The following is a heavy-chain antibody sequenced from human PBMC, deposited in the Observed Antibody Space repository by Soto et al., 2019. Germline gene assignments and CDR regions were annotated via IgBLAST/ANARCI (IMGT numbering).Heavy chain of an antibody. D-gene: IGHD3-22*01. CDR3: ARDPAPFYQDVSGYYPQGH. CDR1: GFIFSNYW. CDR2: INSDGSTT. Sequence: EVQLVESGGGLVQPGGSLRLSCAASGFIFSNYWMHWVRQAPGKGLVWVSRINSDGSTTNYADSVKGRFTISRDNAKNTLYLQMNNLRAEDTAVYYCARDPAPFYQDVSGYYPQGHWGQGTLVTVSS. J-gene: IGHJ4*02. V-gene: IGHV3-74*01.